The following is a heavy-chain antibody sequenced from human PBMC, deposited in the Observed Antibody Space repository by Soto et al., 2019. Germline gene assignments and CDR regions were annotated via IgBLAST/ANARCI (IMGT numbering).Heavy chain of an antibody. CDR2: ISPYNGNT. J-gene: IGHJ6*02. CDR1: GYPFTHYG. Sequence: QVQLVQSGAEVKKPGASVKVSCKSSGYPFTHYGITWVRQAPGQGLEWMGWISPYNGNTNYGQTLQGRVTLTTDTSTSTVYMGLRSLRSDDTAVYYCARDQSFDRSYYYGIDVWGQGTTVTVSS. D-gene: IGHD3-10*01. CDR3: ARDQSFDRSYYYGIDV. V-gene: IGHV1-18*01.